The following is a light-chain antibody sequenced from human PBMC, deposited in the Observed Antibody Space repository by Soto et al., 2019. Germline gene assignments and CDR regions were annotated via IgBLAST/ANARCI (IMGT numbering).Light chain of an antibody. CDR2: GAS. CDR3: QQYGST. CDR1: QSVSSSY. J-gene: IGKJ2*01. V-gene: IGKV3-20*01. Sequence: EIALTQSPGTLSLSPGERATHACRASQSVSSSYLVWYQQKPGQAPRLLIYGASSRATGIPDRFSGSGSGTDFTLTISRLEPEDSGVYYCQQYGSTFGQGTKLEIK.